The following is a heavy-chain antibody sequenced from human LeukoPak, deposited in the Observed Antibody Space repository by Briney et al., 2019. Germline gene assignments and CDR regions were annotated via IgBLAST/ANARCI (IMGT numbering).Heavy chain of an antibody. Sequence: GGSLRLSCAASGFTFNNAWMSWVRQAPGKGLEWVGRIKGKTEGGTTDYAAPVKDRFTISRDDSKNTLYLQMNSLKPEDTAVYYCTTDYYDYVWGSYRPDNWGQGTLVTVSS. CDR1: GFTFNNAW. J-gene: IGHJ4*02. CDR2: IKGKTEGGTT. V-gene: IGHV3-15*01. CDR3: TTDYYDYVWGSYRPDN. D-gene: IGHD3-16*02.